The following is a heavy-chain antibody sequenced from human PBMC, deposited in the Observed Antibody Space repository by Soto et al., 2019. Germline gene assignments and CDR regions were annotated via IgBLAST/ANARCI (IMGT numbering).Heavy chain of an antibody. CDR3: ARDRWVTTLSFDY. CDR1: GYTFTDYA. J-gene: IGHJ4*02. V-gene: IGHV1-3*01. Sequence: QVQLVQSGAEVKRPGASVKLSCKSSGYTFTDYAVHWVRQAPGQRLEWMGWINAGNGETNYSQEFQGRITVTSDTSASTVYMDLSSLRYEDTALYYCARDRWVTTLSFDYWGQGALVTVSS. CDR2: INAGNGET. D-gene: IGHD2-21*02.